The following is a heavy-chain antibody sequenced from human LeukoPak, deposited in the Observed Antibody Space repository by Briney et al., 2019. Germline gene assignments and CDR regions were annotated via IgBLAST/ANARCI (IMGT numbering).Heavy chain of an antibody. CDR2: MNNAGST. J-gene: IGHJ4*02. V-gene: IGHV3-53*01. CDR1: GFSVNNNY. CDR3: AGGTYYGSGSRPGYFDY. D-gene: IGHD3-10*01. Sequence: GGSLRLSCPASGFSVNNNYMNWVRQAPGKGLEWVSLMNNAGSTYYADSVKGRFTISRDSSKNTLYLQMNSLRAEDTAVYYCAGGTYYGSGSRPGYFDYWGQGTLVTVSS.